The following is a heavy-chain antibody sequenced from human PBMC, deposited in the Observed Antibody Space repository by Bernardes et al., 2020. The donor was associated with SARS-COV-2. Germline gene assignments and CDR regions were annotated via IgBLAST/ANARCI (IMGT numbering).Heavy chain of an antibody. CDR2: MNPDSANT. D-gene: IGHD6-19*01. J-gene: IGHJ5*02. V-gene: IGHV1-8*01. CDR3: ARGPIGVAGTRVFDWFDP. CDR1: GYTFTNYD. Sequence: ASVKVSCKASGYTFTNYDINWVRQAAGQGLEWMGWMNPDSANTGYAQKFPGRITMTRNTSISTAYMELSSLSSEDTAVYYCARGPIGVAGTRVFDWFDPWGQGTLVTV.